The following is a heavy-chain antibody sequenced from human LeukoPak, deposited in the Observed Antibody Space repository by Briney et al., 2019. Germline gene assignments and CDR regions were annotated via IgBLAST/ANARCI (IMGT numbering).Heavy chain of an antibody. Sequence: HPGRSLRLSCAASGFTFSSYAMHWVRQAPGKGLEWVAVISYDGSNKYYADSVKGRFTISRDNSKNTLYLQMNSLRAEDTAVYYCATILNYCSSTSCYVGDFDYWGQGTLVTVSS. V-gene: IGHV3-30-3*01. J-gene: IGHJ4*02. CDR2: ISYDGSNK. CDR3: ATILNYCSSTSCYVGDFDY. CDR1: GFTFSSYA. D-gene: IGHD2-2*01.